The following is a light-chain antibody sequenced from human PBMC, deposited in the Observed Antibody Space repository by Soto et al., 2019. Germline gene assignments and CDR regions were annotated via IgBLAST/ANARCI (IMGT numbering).Light chain of an antibody. CDR2: ETF. CDR1: QSITGY. CDR3: QQRTKWPAT. Sequence: EVVLTQSPATLSLSPGERVTLSCRASQSITGYLAWSQHKPGQAPRLLIYETFKRATGIPARFSGSGSGTDFTLTISSLEPEDFATYVCQQRTKWPATFGRGTKVEMK. J-gene: IGKJ1*01. V-gene: IGKV3-11*01.